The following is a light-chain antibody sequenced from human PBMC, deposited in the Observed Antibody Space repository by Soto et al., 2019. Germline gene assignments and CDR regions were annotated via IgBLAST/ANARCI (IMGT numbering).Light chain of an antibody. V-gene: IGKV1-39*01. Sequence: DIQMTQSPSSLSASVGDRVTITCRASQSITDYLNWYQQKPGKAPKLLIYAASSLQSGVPSRFSASGSGTDFTLTNSRLQPEDFATYCCQQTYITRFTFGQGTRLEIK. CDR3: QQTYITRFT. J-gene: IGKJ5*01. CDR2: AAS. CDR1: QSITDY.